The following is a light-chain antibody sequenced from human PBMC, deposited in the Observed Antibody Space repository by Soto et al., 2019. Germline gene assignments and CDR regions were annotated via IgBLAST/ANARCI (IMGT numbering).Light chain of an antibody. CDR2: GVS. CDR3: QRYDSLRT. J-gene: IGKJ1*01. V-gene: IGKV3-20*01. CDR1: QSVRYNY. Sequence: EMVFKQSPGTLSLAPGEGATLSCRASQSVRYNYLAWYQQKPGQAPRLLIYGVSTRATGIPARFSGSGSGTDFTLTITRLEPEDFAMYYCQRYDSLRTFGQGTKVDIK.